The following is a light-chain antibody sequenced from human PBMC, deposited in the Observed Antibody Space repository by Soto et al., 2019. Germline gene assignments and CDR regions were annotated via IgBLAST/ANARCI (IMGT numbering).Light chain of an antibody. J-gene: IGLJ2*01. Sequence: QAVVTQSPSASGTPGRRVTISCSGSSPNIGSNTVYWYQQLPGTAPKLLIDSNNQRPSGVPDRFSGSKSGTSASLAISGLQSEDEADYYCAAWDDSVNGVIFGRGTKLTVL. CDR3: AAWDDSVNGVI. CDR1: SPNIGSNT. V-gene: IGLV1-44*01. CDR2: SNN.